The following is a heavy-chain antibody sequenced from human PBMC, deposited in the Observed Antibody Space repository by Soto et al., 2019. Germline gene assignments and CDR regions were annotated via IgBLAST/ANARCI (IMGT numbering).Heavy chain of an antibody. CDR3: ARYRREAVAGYTLDN. V-gene: IGHV4-59*01. CDR1: GGSISSNY. CDR2: VYNSGST. J-gene: IGHJ4*02. D-gene: IGHD6-13*01. Sequence: SETLSLTCTVSGGSISSNYWTWIRKPPGKGLEWIGYVYNSGSTNYNPSLKSRVTISEDTSKSQFSLKVNSMTAADTAVYYCARYRREAVAGYTLDNWGQGILVTVSS.